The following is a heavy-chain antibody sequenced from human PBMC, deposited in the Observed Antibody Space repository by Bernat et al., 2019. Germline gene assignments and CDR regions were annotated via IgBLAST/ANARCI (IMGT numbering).Heavy chain of an antibody. CDR3: ARDADSSGRVDY. V-gene: IGHV4-59*01. CDR1: GGSISSYY. Sequence: QVQLQESGPGLVKPSETLSLTCTVSGGSISSYYWSWIRQPPGKGLEWIGYIYYSGSTNYNPSLKSRVTISVDTSKNQFSLKLSSVTAADTAVYYCARDADSSGRVDYWGQGTLVTVSS. CDR2: IYYSGST. J-gene: IGHJ4*02. D-gene: IGHD3-22*01.